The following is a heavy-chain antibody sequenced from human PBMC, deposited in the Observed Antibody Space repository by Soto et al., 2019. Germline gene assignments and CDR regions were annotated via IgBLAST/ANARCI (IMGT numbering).Heavy chain of an antibody. CDR1: GFTFSSFA. D-gene: IGHD6-19*01. CDR3: ARVEQWLYIAKL. J-gene: IGHJ4*02. V-gene: IGHV3-30-3*01. CDR2: ISDDGSNK. Sequence: GGSLRLSCAASGFTFSSFAMHWVRQAPGKGLEWVAVISDDGSNKYYADSVKGRFTISRDNSKNTLYLQMNSLRGEDTAVYSCARVEQWLYIAKLWGQGSLVTVSS.